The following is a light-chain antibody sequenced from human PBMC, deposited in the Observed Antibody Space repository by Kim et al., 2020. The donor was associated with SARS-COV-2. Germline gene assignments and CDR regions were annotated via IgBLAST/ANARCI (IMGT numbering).Light chain of an antibody. CDR3: QQLWNYPIT. V-gene: IGKV1-9*01. CDR2: AAS. CDR1: QGISTH. J-gene: IGKJ5*01. Sequence: AAVGDRFTITCRASQGISTHLAWFQQKPGQVPKLLIYAASTLQSGVPPRFSGSGSGTDFTLTVSSLQPEDFATYYCQQLWNYPITFGQGTRLEIK.